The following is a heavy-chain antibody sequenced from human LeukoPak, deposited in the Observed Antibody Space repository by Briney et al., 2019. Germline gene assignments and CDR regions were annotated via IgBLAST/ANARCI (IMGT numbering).Heavy chain of an antibody. CDR2: ITDSGGST. D-gene: IGHD3-22*01. V-gene: IGHV3-23*01. CDR3: AKAFRNYYDSSGPWVDY. J-gene: IGHJ4*02. Sequence: GGSLRLSCAASGFTFSNYAMNWVRQAPGKGLEWVSGITDSGGSTYYADSVKGRFTISRDNSENTLYLQMNTLRAEDTAVYYCAKAFRNYYDSSGPWVDYWGQGTLVTVSS. CDR1: GFTFSNYA.